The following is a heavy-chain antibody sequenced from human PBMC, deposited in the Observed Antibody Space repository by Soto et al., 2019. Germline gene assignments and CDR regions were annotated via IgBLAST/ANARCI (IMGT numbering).Heavy chain of an antibody. J-gene: IGHJ6*02. Sequence: QVHLQESGPGLVKPSGTLSLTCGVSGGSINNGYWWTWVRQPPGKGLEWIGEKHHSGSTNYNLSLKSRVSISLDKSKNQFSLILSSVTAADTAVYYSAYSSGWWRLDVWGQGTTVTVSS. D-gene: IGHD6-19*01. V-gene: IGHV4-4*02. CDR3: AYSSGWWRLDV. CDR2: KHHSGST. CDR1: GGSINNGYW.